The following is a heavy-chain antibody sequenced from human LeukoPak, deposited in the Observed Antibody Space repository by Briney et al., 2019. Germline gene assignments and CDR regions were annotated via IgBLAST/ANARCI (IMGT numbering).Heavy chain of an antibody. CDR3: ARYQRLDYMDV. CDR2: ISSSSSYI. V-gene: IGHV3-21*01. D-gene: IGHD6-19*01. J-gene: IGHJ6*03. Sequence: GGSLRLSCAASGFTFSTYSMNWVRLAPGKGLGWVSCISSSSSYIYYADSVKGRVTISRDNAKNSLYLQMNSLRAEDTAVYYCARYQRLDYMDVWGKGTTVTISS. CDR1: GFTFSTYS.